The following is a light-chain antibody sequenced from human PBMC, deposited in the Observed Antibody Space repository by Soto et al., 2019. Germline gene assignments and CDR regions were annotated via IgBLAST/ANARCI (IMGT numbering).Light chain of an antibody. CDR1: QTVSSSF. Sequence: EVVLTQSPGTLSLSPGERATLSCRTSQTVSSSFLAWYQQKPGQAPRLLMFDASNRATDIPDRFSGSGSGTDFTLTIGRLEPEGFAVYYCQQFGSLGTFGQGTKVEIK. CDR3: QQFGSLGT. CDR2: DAS. V-gene: IGKV3-20*01. J-gene: IGKJ1*01.